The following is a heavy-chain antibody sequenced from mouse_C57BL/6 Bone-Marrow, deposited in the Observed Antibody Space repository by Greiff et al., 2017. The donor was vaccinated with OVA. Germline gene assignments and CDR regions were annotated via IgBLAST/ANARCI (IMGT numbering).Heavy chain of an antibody. V-gene: IGHV1-53*01. CDR2: INPSDGGT. CDR1: GYTFTSYW. CDR3: ARSEDYYGSPWFAY. D-gene: IGHD1-1*01. J-gene: IGHJ3*01. Sequence: QVQLQQPGTELVKPGASVKLSCKASGYTFTSYWMHWVKQRPGQGLEWIGNINPSDGGTNYNEKFKSKATMTVDKSSSTAYMQLSSLTSEDSSVYYWARSEDYYGSPWFAYWGQGTLVTVSA.